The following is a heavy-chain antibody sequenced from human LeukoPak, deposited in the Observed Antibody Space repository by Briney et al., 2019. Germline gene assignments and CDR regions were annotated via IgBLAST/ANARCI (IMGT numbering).Heavy chain of an antibody. CDR3: ASRGRLPDASDI. V-gene: IGHV4-39*01. J-gene: IGHJ3*02. Sequence: PSETLSLTCTVSGGSISSSSYYWGWIRQPPGKGLEWFGSIYYSGSTYYNPSLKSRVTISVDTSKNQFSLKLSSVTAADTAVYYCASRGRLPDASDIWGQGAMVTVSS. CDR1: GGSISSSSYY. CDR2: IYYSGST. D-gene: IGHD3-16*01.